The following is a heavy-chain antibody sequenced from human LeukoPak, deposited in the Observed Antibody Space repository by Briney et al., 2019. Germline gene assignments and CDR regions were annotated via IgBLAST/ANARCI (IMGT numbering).Heavy chain of an antibody. CDR3: AKVARYCSSTSCYQYYYCMDV. D-gene: IGHD2-2*01. CDR1: RFSFSDYD. CDR2: ISYDGSVK. V-gene: IGHV3-30*18. J-gene: IGHJ6*03. Sequence: PGGSLRLSCRASRFSFSDYDMHWVRQAPGKGLEWVAVISYDGSVKHYADSVRGRFTISRDNSKSTLFLQMNSLRAEDTAVYYCAKVARYCSSTSCYQYYYCMDVWGKGTTVTVSS.